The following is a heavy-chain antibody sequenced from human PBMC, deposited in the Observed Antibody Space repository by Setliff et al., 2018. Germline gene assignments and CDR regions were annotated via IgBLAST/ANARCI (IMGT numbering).Heavy chain of an antibody. CDR3: ARDEVNCSGSKCYSGFDS. D-gene: IGHD2-15*01. CDR2: IISNSLTI. CDR1: GFNFNLYN. J-gene: IGHJ4*02. V-gene: IGHV3-48*01. Sequence: PGESLKISCAASGFNFNLYNMNWVRQAPGKGLEWVSYIISNSLTIHYADSVRGRFTVSRDNARNSLYLQMNNLRAEDTAVYYCARDEVNCSGSKCYSGFDSWGQGSLVTVSS.